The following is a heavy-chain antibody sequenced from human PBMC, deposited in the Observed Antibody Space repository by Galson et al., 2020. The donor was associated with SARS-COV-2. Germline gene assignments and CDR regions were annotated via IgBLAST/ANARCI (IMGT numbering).Heavy chain of an antibody. Sequence: SQTLSLTCAVSGYSISSGYYWGWIRQPPGKGLEWIGSIYHSGSTYYNPSLKSRVTISVDTSKNQFSLKLSSVTAADTAVYYCARLVHYYDSSGYFDYWGQGTLVTVSS. CDR3: ARLVHYYDSSGYFDY. D-gene: IGHD3-22*01. V-gene: IGHV4-38-2*01. CDR2: IYHSGST. CDR1: GYSISSGYY. J-gene: IGHJ4*02.